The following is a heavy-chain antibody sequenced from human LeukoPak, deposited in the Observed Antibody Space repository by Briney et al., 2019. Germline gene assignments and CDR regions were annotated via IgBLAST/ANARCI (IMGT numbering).Heavy chain of an antibody. J-gene: IGHJ4*02. CDR3: ATEIGHYDILTGYYADIDY. CDR1: GGTFSSCA. CDR2: IIPIFGTA. Sequence: SVKVSCKASGGTFSSCAISWVRQAPGQGLEWMGRIIPIFGTANYAQKFQGRVTITTDESTSTAYMELSSLRSEDTAVYYCATEIGHYDILTGYYADIDYWGQGTLVTVSS. V-gene: IGHV1-69*05. D-gene: IGHD3-9*01.